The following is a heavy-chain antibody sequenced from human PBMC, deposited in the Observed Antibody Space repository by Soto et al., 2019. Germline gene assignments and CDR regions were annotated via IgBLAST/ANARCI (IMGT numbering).Heavy chain of an antibody. V-gene: IGHV3-30*18. Sequence: QVQLVESGGGVVQPGRSLSLSCAASGFTFKGYGMHWVRQAPGKGLAWVAVISYDGSMEYYGDSVKGRFTISRDNSKNTLYLQLNSLRAEDTAVYYCAKDVGYCSGCRCYPHNWFDPWGQGTLVTVSS. CDR1: GFTFKGYG. J-gene: IGHJ5*02. D-gene: IGHD2-15*01. CDR3: AKDVGYCSGCRCYPHNWFDP. CDR2: ISYDGSME.